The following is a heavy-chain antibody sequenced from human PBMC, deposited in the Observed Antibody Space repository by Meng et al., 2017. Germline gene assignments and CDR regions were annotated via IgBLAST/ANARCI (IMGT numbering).Heavy chain of an antibody. Sequence: GESLKISCAASGFPFSSYWMSWVRQAPGKGLEWVANIKQDGSEKYYVDSVKGRFTISRDNDKNSLYLQMNSLRAEDTALYYCAKADTAAAKKNFDYWGQGTLVTVSS. CDR1: GFPFSSYW. V-gene: IGHV3-7*03. D-gene: IGHD6-13*01. CDR3: AKADTAAAKKNFDY. CDR2: IKQDGSEK. J-gene: IGHJ4*02.